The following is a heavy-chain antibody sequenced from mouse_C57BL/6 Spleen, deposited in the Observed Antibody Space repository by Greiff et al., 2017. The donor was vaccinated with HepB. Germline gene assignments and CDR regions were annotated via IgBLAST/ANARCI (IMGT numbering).Heavy chain of an antibody. D-gene: IGHD1-1*01. CDR2: ISSGGDYI. CDR3: TRESGSSFDY. V-gene: IGHV5-9-1*02. J-gene: IGHJ2*01. CDR1: GFTFSSYA. Sequence: DVMLVESGEGLVKPGGSLKLSCAASGFTFSSYAMSWVRQTPEKRLEWVAYISSGGDYIYYADTVKGRFTISRDNARNTLYLQMSSLKSEDTAMYYCTRESGSSFDYWGQGTTLTVSS.